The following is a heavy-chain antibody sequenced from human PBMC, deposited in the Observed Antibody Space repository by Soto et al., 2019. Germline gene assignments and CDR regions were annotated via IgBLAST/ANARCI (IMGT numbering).Heavy chain of an antibody. CDR3: AREVLWFGELNGMDV. CDR1: GGYISSYY. CDR2: IYTSGST. J-gene: IGHJ6*02. D-gene: IGHD3-10*01. V-gene: IGHV4-4*07. Sequence: SETLSLTCTVSGGYISSYYWSWIRQPAGKGLEWIGRIYTSGSTNYNPSLKSRVTMSVDTSKNQFSLKLSSVTAADTAVYYCAREVLWFGELNGMDVWGQGTTVTVSS.